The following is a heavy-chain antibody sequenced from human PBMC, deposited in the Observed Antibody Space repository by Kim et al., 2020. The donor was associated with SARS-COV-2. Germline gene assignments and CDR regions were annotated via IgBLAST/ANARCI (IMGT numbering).Heavy chain of an antibody. V-gene: IGHV3-23*01. D-gene: IGHD7-27*01. J-gene: IGHJ4*02. CDR1: GFTFISYA. Sequence: GGSLRLSCAASGFTFISYAMTWVRQGPGKGLEWVSAVSGSGDNTYYADSVKGRFTISRDNSKNTVYLQMNSLRDEDTAVYYCAKGDWGSNYWGQGTLVIV. CDR2: VSGSGDNT. CDR3: AKGDWGSNY.